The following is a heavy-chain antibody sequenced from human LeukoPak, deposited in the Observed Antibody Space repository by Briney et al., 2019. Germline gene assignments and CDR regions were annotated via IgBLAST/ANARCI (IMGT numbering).Heavy chain of an antibody. D-gene: IGHD3-3*01. CDR1: SGSISSYY. V-gene: IGHV4-59*01. CDR2: IYYSGST. CDR3: ARAGVIEWSPTPYYYYYMDV. Sequence: SETLSLTCTVSSGSISSYYWSWIRQPPGKGLEWIGYIYYSGSTNYNPSLKSRVTISVDTSKNQFSLKLSSVTAADTAVYYCARAGVIEWSPTPYYYYYMDVWGKGTTVTVSS. J-gene: IGHJ6*03.